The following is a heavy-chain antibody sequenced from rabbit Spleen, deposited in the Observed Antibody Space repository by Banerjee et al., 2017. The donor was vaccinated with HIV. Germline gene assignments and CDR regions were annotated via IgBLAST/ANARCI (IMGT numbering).Heavy chain of an antibody. D-gene: IGHD4-1*01. CDR3: AREGGIVVAGAFNL. Sequence: QEQLEESGGDLVQPEGSLTLTCTASGFSFSSSVYMCWVRQAPGKGLEWIACIAGGSSDNTFYAGWAKGRFTISKTSSTTVTLQVTSLTVADTATYFCAREGGIVVAGAFNLWGPGTLVTVS. V-gene: IGHV1S45*01. CDR2: IAGGSSDNT. J-gene: IGHJ4*01. CDR1: GFSFSSSVY.